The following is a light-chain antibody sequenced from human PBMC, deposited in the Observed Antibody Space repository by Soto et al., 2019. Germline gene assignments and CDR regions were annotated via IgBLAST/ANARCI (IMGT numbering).Light chain of an antibody. Sequence: DIQMTQSPASLSASVGERVTITCRASQTISSYLNWYQQKPGAAPKLLIYSASTLQTGVPSRFSGSGFGTDYTLTISSLQPADFAIYYCQHTFRTPHTFGQGTKV. J-gene: IGKJ2*01. CDR1: QTISSY. V-gene: IGKV1-39*01. CDR2: SAS. CDR3: QHTFRTPHT.